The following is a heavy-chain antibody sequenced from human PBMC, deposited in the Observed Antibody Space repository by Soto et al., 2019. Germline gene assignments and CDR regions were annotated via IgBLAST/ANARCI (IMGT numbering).Heavy chain of an antibody. J-gene: IGHJ6*03. Sequence: QVQLVQSGAEVKKPGASVKVSCKASGYTFTSYGISWVRQAPGQGLEWMGWISAYNGHTNYAQKLQGRVTMTTDTSTSTAYMALRSLRSDDTAVYYCARAHPGATVQNYYYYYIDVWGKGTTVTVSS. V-gene: IGHV1-18*01. CDR2: ISAYNGHT. CDR1: GYTFTSYG. D-gene: IGHD4-4*01. CDR3: ARAHPGATVQNYYYYYIDV.